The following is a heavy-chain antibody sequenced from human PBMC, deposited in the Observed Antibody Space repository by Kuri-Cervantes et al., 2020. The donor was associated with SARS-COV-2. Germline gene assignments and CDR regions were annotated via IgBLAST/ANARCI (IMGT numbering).Heavy chain of an antibody. V-gene: IGHV1-46*01. CDR1: GYTFTSYY. J-gene: IGHJ4*02. Sequence: ASVKVSFKACGYTFTSYYINSVRQAPGQGLEWMGIINPRGGSTSYAQKFQGRVTMTRDTSTSTVYMELSSLRSEDTAVYYCARGPIGSYDFWCGYYHNYDYWGQGTLVTVSS. CDR2: INPRGGST. CDR3: ARGPIGSYDFWCGYYHNYDY. D-gene: IGHD3-3*01.